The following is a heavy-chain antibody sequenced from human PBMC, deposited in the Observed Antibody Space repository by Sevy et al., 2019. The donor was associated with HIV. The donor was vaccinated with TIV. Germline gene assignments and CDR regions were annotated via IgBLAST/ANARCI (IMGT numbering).Heavy chain of an antibody. CDR1: GGTFSSYA. D-gene: IGHD5-12*01. V-gene: IGHV1-69*06. CDR2: IIPIFGTA. CDR3: ARDFQGYDYQHGDAFDI. J-gene: IGHJ3*02. Sequence: ASVKVSCKASGGTFSSYAISWVRQAPGQGLEWIGGIIPIFGTANYAQKFQGRVTITADKSTSTAYMELSSLRSEDTAVYYCARDFQGYDYQHGDAFDIWGQGTMVTVSS.